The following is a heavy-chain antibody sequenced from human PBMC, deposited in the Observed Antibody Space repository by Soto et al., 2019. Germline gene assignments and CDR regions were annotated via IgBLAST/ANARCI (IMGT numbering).Heavy chain of an antibody. CDR1: GFTFSSYG. D-gene: IGHD2-15*01. Sequence: GGSLRLSCAASGFTFSSYGMHWVRQAPGKGLEWVAVISYDGSNKYYADSVKGRFTISRDNSKNTLYLQMNSLRAEDTAVYYCANSVVGYGMDVWGQGTTVTVSS. CDR2: ISYDGSNK. CDR3: ANSVVGYGMDV. J-gene: IGHJ6*02. V-gene: IGHV3-30*18.